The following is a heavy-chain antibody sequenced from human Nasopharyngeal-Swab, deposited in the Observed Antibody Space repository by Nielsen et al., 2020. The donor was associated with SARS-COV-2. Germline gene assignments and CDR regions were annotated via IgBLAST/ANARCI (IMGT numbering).Heavy chain of an antibody. CDR2: IWYDGSNK. J-gene: IGHJ4*02. CDR3: AKEQQWLEGFDY. D-gene: IGHD6-19*01. Sequence: GESLKISCAASGFTFSSYGMHWVRQAPGKGLEWVAVIWYDGSNKYYADSVKGRFTISRDNSKNTLYLQMNSLRAEDTAVYYCAKEQQWLEGFDYWGQGTLVTVSS. V-gene: IGHV3-30*02. CDR1: GFTFSSYG.